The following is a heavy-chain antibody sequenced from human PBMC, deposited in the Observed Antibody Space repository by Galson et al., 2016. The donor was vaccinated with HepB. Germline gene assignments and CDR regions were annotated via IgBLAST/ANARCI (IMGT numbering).Heavy chain of an antibody. J-gene: IGHJ4*02. Sequence: SLRLSCAASGFTFSNAAMHWVRQAPGKGLEWVAVISYDGSNEDCADSVKGRFTIARDNSKNTLFLHMHSLRPEDTAVYYCAIKHHCGRDFYFGFDYWGQGTLVTVSS. V-gene: IGHV3-30-3*01. D-gene: IGHD2-21*02. CDR2: ISYDGSNE. CDR3: AIKHHCGRDFYFGFDY. CDR1: GFTFSNAA.